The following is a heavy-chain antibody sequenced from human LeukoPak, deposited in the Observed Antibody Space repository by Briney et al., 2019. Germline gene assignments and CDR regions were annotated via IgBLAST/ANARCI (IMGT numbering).Heavy chain of an antibody. Sequence: GGSLRLSCAASGFTFSNYWMSWVRQAPGKGLEWVANIKQDGSEKYYVDSVKGRFTISRDNAKNSLYLQMNNLRAEDTAVYYCARGSNGALDYWGQGTRVTVSS. D-gene: IGHD3-16*01. J-gene: IGHJ4*02. CDR3: ARGSNGALDY. V-gene: IGHV3-7*01. CDR2: IKQDGSEK. CDR1: GFTFSNYW.